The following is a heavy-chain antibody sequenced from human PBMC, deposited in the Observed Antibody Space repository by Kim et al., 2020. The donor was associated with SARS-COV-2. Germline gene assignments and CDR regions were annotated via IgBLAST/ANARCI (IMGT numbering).Heavy chain of an antibody. J-gene: IGHJ4*02. D-gene: IGHD2-2*01. V-gene: IGHV3-11*04. Sequence: GGSLRLSCAASGFSFSDYYMTWIRQAPGKGLEWVAYISSSGTTIYYADSVKGRFSISRDNAKNALYLQMNSLRAEDTALYYCAGNRVEAPDYWGQGTLVTVSS. CDR2: ISSSGTTI. CDR1: GFSFSDYY. CDR3: AGNRVEAPDY.